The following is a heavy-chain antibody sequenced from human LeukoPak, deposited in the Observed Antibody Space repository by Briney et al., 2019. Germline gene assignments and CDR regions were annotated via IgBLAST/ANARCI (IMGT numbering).Heavy chain of an antibody. CDR2: IGSDGNK. CDR3: AKDLYYYVAMDV. J-gene: IGHJ6*02. CDR1: GFTFSDCA. Sequence: GGSLRLSCAASGFTFSDCAMSWVRRAPGKGLEWVSAIGSDGNKHYSESVKGRFAISRDNSKNTLFLQMSSLRAEDTALYYCAKDLYYYVAMDVWGQGTTVTVSS. V-gene: IGHV3-23*01. D-gene: IGHD3-10*02.